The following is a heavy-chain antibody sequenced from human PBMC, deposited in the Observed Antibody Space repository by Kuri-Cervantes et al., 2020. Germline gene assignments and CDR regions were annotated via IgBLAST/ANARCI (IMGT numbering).Heavy chain of an antibody. Sequence: ASVKVSCKASGYTFTSYYMHWVRQAPGQGLEWMGIINPSGGSTSYAQKFQGRVTMTRDTSTSTVYMELSSLGSEDTAVYYCARAGDGDYYDSSGYYDSSTWFDPWGQGTLVTVSS. CDR3: ARAGDGDYYDSSGYYDSSTWFDP. J-gene: IGHJ5*02. V-gene: IGHV1-46*01. CDR1: GYTFTSYY. CDR2: INPSGGST. D-gene: IGHD3-22*01.